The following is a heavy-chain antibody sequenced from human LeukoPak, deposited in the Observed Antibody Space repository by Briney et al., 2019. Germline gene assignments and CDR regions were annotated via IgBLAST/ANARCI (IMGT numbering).Heavy chain of an antibody. D-gene: IGHD1-26*01. Sequence: PGGSLRLSCAASGFTFSSYWMHWVRQAPGKGLEWVSGIIWNSGSIGYADSVKGRFTISRDNAKNSLYLQMNSLRAEDTALYYCAKDNGGSYYRGKLDYWGQGTLVTVSS. V-gene: IGHV3-9*01. CDR1: GFTFSSYW. J-gene: IGHJ4*02. CDR2: IIWNSGSI. CDR3: AKDNGGSYYRGKLDY.